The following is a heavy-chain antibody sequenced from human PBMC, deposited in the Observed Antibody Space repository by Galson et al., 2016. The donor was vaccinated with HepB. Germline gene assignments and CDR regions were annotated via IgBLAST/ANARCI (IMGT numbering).Heavy chain of an antibody. CDR3: ARHYYDNNCARGAFDI. CDR2: MNPNSGNT. D-gene: IGHD3-16*01. Sequence: SVKVSCKASGYTFTSYDIHWVRQAPGQGLEWMGWMNPNSGNTDSAQIFQGRVTMTGSTPLSTAYMELSSLRSEDTAVYFCARHYYDNNCARGAFDIWGQGTRVPSS. J-gene: IGHJ3*02. V-gene: IGHV1-8*01. CDR1: GYTFTSYD.